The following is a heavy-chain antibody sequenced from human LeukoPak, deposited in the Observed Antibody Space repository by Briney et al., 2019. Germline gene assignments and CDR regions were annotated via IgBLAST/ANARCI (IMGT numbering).Heavy chain of an antibody. Sequence: GASVKVSCKASGYTFTNNAMNWVRQAPGQGLEWMGWINTNIGRPTYAQGFTGRFVFSLDTSVNTPYLQISSLKAEDTAVYYCARSDSSGWFDYWGQGTLVTVSS. CDR3: ARSDSSGWFDY. D-gene: IGHD6-19*01. J-gene: IGHJ4*02. CDR1: GYTFTNNA. V-gene: IGHV7-4-1*02. CDR2: INTNIGRP.